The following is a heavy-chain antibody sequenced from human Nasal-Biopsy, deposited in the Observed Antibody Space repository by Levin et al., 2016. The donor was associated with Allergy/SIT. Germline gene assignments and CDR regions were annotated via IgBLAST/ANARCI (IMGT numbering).Heavy chain of an antibody. CDR2: IHHSGTT. Sequence: SETLSLTCTLSGGSIRSGYWNWIRQPPGKGLEWLGYIHHSGTTNYSPSVQSRVTMSVDTSRNQISLRLTSVTAADTAVYFCAKDYRWKTGIPAAGFHGMDVWGQGTTVTVSS. CDR3: AKDYRWKTGIPAAGFHGMDV. J-gene: IGHJ6*02. CDR1: GGSIRSGY. D-gene: IGHD6-13*01. V-gene: IGHV4-59*01.